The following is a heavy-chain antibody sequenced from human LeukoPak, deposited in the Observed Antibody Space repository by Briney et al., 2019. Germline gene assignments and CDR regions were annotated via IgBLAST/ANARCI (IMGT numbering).Heavy chain of an antibody. Sequence: SETLSLTCTVSGGSISSYYWSWIRQPAGKGLEWIGRIYTSGSTNYNPSLKSRVTMSVDTSKNQFSLKLSSVTAADTAVYYCARDGPRVPSTIVATGLLGGSPDVWGKGTTVTVSS. CDR3: ARDGPRVPSTIVATGLLGGSPDV. CDR1: GGSISSYY. CDR2: IYTSGST. D-gene: IGHD5-12*01. J-gene: IGHJ6*04. V-gene: IGHV4-4*07.